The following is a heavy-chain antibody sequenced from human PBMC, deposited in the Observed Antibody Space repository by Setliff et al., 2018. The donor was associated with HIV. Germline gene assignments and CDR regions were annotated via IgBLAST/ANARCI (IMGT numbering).Heavy chain of an antibody. CDR3: ARRGYSYGYADAFDI. Sequence: SETLSLTCTVSGGSISSHYWSWIRQPPGKGLEWIGNIYYSGSTNYHPSLKSRVTISVDTSKNQFSLKLSSVTAADTAVYYCARRGYSYGYADAFDIWGQGTMVTVSS. V-gene: IGHV4-59*11. CDR1: GGSISSHY. CDR2: IYYSGST. J-gene: IGHJ3*02. D-gene: IGHD5-18*01.